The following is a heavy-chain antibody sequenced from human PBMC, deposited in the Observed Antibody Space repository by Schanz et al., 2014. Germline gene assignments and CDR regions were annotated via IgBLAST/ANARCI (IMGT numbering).Heavy chain of an antibody. CDR2: INPSGGST. D-gene: IGHD1-20*01. CDR3: GRGLSRPYIDF. CDR1: GYTFTTYY. J-gene: IGHJ4*02. Sequence: QVQLLQSGAEVKKPGASMKVSCKASGYTFTTYYMLWVRQAPGQGLEWMGIINPSGGSTRYGQKFQGRITVTTDPSTSTVYLELSSLRSDDTAVHSCGRGLSRPYIDFCGQGPLSTVS. V-gene: IGHV1-46*03.